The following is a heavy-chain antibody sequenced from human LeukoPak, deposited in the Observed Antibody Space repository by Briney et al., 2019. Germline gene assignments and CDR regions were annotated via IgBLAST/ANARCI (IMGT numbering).Heavy chain of an antibody. CDR2: ISGSGDST. CDR3: AKDQGFYGSGSYKEYFQH. Sequence: QAGGSLRLSCAASGFTFSTYWMSWVRQAPGKGLEWVSAISGSGDSTYYADSVKGRFTTSRDNSKNTLYLQMNSLRAEDTAVYYCAKDQGFYGSGSYKEYFQHWGQGTLVTVSS. D-gene: IGHD3-10*01. J-gene: IGHJ1*01. V-gene: IGHV3-23*01. CDR1: GFTFSTYW.